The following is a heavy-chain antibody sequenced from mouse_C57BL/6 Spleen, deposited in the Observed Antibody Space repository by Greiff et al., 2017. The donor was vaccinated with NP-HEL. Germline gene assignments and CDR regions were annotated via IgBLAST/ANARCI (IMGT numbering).Heavy chain of an antibody. CDR3: ARRTTVASDY. Sequence: QVQLQQPGAELVMPGASVKLSCKASGYTFTSYWMHWVKQRPGQGLEWIGAIDPSDSYSNYNHKFKGKSTLTVDKSSSTAYMQLSSLTSEDSAVYYCARRTTVASDYWGQGTTLTVSS. V-gene: IGHV1-69*01. CDR2: IDPSDSYS. CDR1: GYTFTSYW. J-gene: IGHJ2*01. D-gene: IGHD1-1*01.